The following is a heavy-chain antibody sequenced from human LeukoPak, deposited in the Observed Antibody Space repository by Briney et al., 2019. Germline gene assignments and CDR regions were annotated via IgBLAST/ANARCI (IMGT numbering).Heavy chain of an antibody. Sequence: NPGGSLRLSCAASGFTFSSYAMSWVRQAPGKGLEWVSAISGRGGITYYADSVKGRFTISRDNSSQPLSLQLNLLRAEDTAVHYCAKGPNTWIQLWLTYRWGQGTLVAVSS. CDR2: ISGRGGIT. J-gene: IGHJ4*02. CDR3: AKGPNTWIQLWLTYR. V-gene: IGHV3-23*01. CDR1: GFTFSSYA. D-gene: IGHD5-18*01.